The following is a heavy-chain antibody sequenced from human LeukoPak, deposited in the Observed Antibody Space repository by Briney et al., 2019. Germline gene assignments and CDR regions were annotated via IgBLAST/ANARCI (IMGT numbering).Heavy chain of an antibody. Sequence: ASVKVSCKASGHTFTKYAMNWVRQAPGQGLEWMGWISSYTGNPAYAQGFTGRFVFSLDTSVSTAYLQISSLKGEDTAVYYCARDVAVAAFDYWGQGTLVTVSS. CDR3: ARDVAVAAFDY. D-gene: IGHD6-19*01. CDR1: GHTFTKYA. V-gene: IGHV7-4-1*02. J-gene: IGHJ4*02. CDR2: ISSYTGNP.